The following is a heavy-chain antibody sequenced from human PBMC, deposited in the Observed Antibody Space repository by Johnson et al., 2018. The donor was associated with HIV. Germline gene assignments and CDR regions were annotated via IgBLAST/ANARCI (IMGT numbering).Heavy chain of an antibody. V-gene: IGHV3-NL1*01. CDR3: AGAHYASSGYLLKGGAFDI. CDR2: IYSGGDT. CDR1: GFTFSSYG. D-gene: IGHD3-22*01. J-gene: IGHJ3*02. Sequence: QVQLVESGGGVVQPGGSLRLSCAASGFTFSSYGMHWVRQAPGKGLEWISVIYSGGDTYYADSVKGRFTISRDNSKNTLYLQMNSLRAEDTSVYYCAGAHYASSGYLLKGGAFDIWGQGTMVTVSS.